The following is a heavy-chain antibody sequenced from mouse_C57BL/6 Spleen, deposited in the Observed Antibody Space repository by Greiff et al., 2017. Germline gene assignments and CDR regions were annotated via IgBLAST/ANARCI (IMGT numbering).Heavy chain of an antibody. V-gene: IGHV1-50*01. CDR1: GYTFTSYW. J-gene: IGHJ1*03. D-gene: IGHD1-1*01. CDR3: ARRIYYYGSRYFEV. Sequence: QVQLQQPGAELVKPGASVKLSCKASGYTFTSYWMQWVKQRPGQGLAWIGAIDPSDSYTNYNQKFKGKATLTVDTSSSTAYMQLSSLTSEDSAVYYCARRIYYYGSRYFEVWGTGTTVTVSS. CDR2: IDPSDSYT.